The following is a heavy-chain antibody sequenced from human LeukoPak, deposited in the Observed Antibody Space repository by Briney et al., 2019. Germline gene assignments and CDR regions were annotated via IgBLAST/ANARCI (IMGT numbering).Heavy chain of an antibody. J-gene: IGHJ1*01. CDR2: INPDGRDT. V-gene: IGHV3-7*01. CDR3: TSWGDTTAEYFQR. CDR1: GFTFNRCW. Sequence: PGGSLRLSCVVSGFTFNRCWMNWVRQAPGKGLEWVAHINPDGRDTYYVDSVKGRFTISRDNPQNSMYLQMNSLRVEDTAVYYCTSWGDTTAEYFQRWGQGTLVTVSS. D-gene: IGHD2-21*02.